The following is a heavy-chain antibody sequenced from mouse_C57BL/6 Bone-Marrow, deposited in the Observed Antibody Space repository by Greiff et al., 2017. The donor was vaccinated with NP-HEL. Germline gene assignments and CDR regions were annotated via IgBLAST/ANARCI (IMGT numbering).Heavy chain of an antibody. Sequence: EVQLVESGGGLVKPGGSLKLSCAASGFTFSSYAMSWVRQTPEKRLEWVATISDGGSYTYYPDNVKGRFTISRDNAKNTLYLQMSHLKSEDTAMYYCARDPIYYYGSSFWYFDGWGTGTTVTVSS. J-gene: IGHJ1*03. CDR2: ISDGGSYT. V-gene: IGHV5-4*01. CDR3: ARDPIYYYGSSFWYFDG. D-gene: IGHD1-1*01. CDR1: GFTFSSYA.